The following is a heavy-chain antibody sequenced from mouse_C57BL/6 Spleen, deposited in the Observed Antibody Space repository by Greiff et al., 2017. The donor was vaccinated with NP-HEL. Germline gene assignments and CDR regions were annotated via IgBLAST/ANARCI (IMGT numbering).Heavy chain of an antibody. V-gene: IGHV3-6*01. Sequence: EVKLMESGPGLVKPSQSLSLTCSVTGYSITSGYYWNWIRQFPGNKLEWMGYISYDGSNNYNPSLKNRISITRDTSKNQFFLKLNSVTTEDTATYYCARFITTADYAMDYWGQGTSVTVSS. CDR2: ISYDGSN. CDR1: GYSITSGYY. CDR3: ARFITTADYAMDY. J-gene: IGHJ4*01. D-gene: IGHD1-1*01.